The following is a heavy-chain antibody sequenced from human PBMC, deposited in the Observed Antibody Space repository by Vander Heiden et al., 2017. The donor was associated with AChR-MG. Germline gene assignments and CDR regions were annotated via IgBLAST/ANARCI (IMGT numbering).Heavy chain of an antibody. J-gene: IGHJ6*02. Sequence: EVQLVESGGGLVKPGGSLRLSCAASGFPFSSYSMNWVRQGPGKGLEWVSSISSSSSYIYYADSVKGRFTISRDNAKNSLYLQMNSLRAEDTAVYYCAREEAYRGYGMDVWGQGTTVTVSS. D-gene: IGHD4-4*01. CDR2: ISSSSSYI. CDR3: AREEAYRGYGMDV. V-gene: IGHV3-21*01. CDR1: GFPFSSYS.